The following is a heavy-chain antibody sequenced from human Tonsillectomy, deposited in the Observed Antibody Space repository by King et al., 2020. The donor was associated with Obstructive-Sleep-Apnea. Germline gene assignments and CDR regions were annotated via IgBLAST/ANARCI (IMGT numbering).Heavy chain of an antibody. Sequence: VQLVESGGGLVQPGGSLRLSCAASGFTFSSYAMSWVRQAPGKGLEWASGISGSGGSTYSADSVKCRFTISRDNSKNTLYLQMNSLRAEDTAVYYCAKDRKNIAVAGTDLWGQGTLVTVSS. D-gene: IGHD6-19*01. J-gene: IGHJ4*02. CDR3: AKDRKNIAVAGTDL. CDR1: GFTFSSYA. V-gene: IGHV3-23*04. CDR2: ISGSGGST.